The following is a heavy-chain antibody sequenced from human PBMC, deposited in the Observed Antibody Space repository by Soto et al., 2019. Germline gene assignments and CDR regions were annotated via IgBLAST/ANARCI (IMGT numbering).Heavy chain of an antibody. D-gene: IGHD6-13*01. CDR2: ISYDGSNK. CDR1: GFTFSSYA. J-gene: IGHJ6*03. V-gene: IGHV3-30-3*01. CDR3: AKGGPGGVSSSWYSRHSYYMDV. Sequence: GGSLRLSCAASGFTFSSYAMHWVRQAPGKGLEWVAVISYDGSNKYYADSVKGRFTISRDNSKNTLYLKMNSLRAEDTAVYYRAKGGPGGVSSSWYSRHSYYMDVWGKGTTVTVSS.